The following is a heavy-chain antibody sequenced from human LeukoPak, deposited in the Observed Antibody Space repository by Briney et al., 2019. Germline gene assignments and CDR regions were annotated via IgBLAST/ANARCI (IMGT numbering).Heavy chain of an antibody. Sequence: GGSLRLSCAASGFTVSSNYVSWVRQAPGKGLEWVSVIYSGGSTYYADSVKGRFTISRDSSKNTLYLQMNSLRAEDTAVYYCARDPSIAVAGPPFWGQGTLVTVSS. CDR2: IYSGGST. D-gene: IGHD6-19*01. CDR3: ARDPSIAVAGPPF. J-gene: IGHJ4*02. V-gene: IGHV3-66*01. CDR1: GFTVSSNY.